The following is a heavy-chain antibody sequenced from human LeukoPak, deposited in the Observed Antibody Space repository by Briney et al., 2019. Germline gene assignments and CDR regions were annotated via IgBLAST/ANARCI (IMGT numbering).Heavy chain of an antibody. CDR2: ISSRSSTI. Sequence: GGSLRLSCAASGFTFSSYSMNWVRQAPGKGLEWVSYISSRSSTIYYADSVKGRFTISRDNAKNSLYLQMNSLRAEDTALYYCAKDVSGGSSWFYAFDIWGQGTMVTVSS. J-gene: IGHJ3*02. CDR3: AKDVSGGSSWFYAFDI. V-gene: IGHV3-48*04. D-gene: IGHD6-13*01. CDR1: GFTFSSYS.